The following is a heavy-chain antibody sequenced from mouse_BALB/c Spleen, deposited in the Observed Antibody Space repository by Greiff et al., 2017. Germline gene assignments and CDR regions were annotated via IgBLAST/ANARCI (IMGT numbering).Heavy chain of an antibody. Sequence: EVKLVESGGGLVQPGGSRKLSCAASGFTFSSFGMHWVRQAPEKGLEWVAYISSGSSTIYYADTVKGRFTISRDNPKNTLFLQMTSLRSEDTAMYYCARGGERDYWGQGTTLTVSS. CDR2: ISSGSSTI. CDR1: GFTFSSFG. CDR3: ARGGERDY. J-gene: IGHJ2*01. V-gene: IGHV5-17*02.